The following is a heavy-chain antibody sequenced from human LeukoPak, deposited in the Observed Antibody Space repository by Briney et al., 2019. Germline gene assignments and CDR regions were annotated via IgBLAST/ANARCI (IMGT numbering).Heavy chain of an antibody. Sequence: PSETLSLTCAVYGGSFSGYYWSWIRQPPGKGLEWIGETNHSGSTNYNPSLRSRVTISVDTSKNQFSLKLSSVTAADTAVYYCARAQRDYYYYYMDVWDKGITVTVSS. J-gene: IGHJ6*03. V-gene: IGHV4-34*01. CDR3: ARAQRDYYYYYMDV. CDR1: GGSFSGYY. CDR2: TNHSGST.